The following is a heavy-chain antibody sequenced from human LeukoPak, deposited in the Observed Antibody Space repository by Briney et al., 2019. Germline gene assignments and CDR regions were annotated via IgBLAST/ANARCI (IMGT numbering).Heavy chain of an antibody. V-gene: IGHV3-21*01. J-gene: IGHJ4*02. CDR2: ISSSSSYK. CDR1: GFTFNMFE. D-gene: IGHD1-1*01. Sequence: GGSLRLSCAASGFTFNMFEMNWVRQAPGKGLEWVSSISSSSSYKYYTDSVKGRFTISRDNAKNSLYLQMNSLRAEDTAVYYCARSAAGTYYWGQGTLVTVSS. CDR3: ARSAAGTYY.